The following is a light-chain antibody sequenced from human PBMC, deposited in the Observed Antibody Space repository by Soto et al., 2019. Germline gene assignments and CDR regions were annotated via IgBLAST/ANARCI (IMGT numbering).Light chain of an antibody. V-gene: IGKV3-11*01. J-gene: IGKJ4*01. CDR3: QQRNDWPPVT. CDR1: QSVSRH. Sequence: EIVLTQSPATLSLSPGERATLSCRASQSVSRHLAWYQQKPGQAPRLLIYDASNRATGIPARFSGSGSGTDFTLTISSLEPEDFAVYYCQQRNDWPPVTFGGGTKVEIK. CDR2: DAS.